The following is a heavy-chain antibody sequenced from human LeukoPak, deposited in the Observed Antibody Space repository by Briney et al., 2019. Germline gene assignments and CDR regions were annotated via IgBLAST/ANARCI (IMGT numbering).Heavy chain of an antibody. J-gene: IGHJ4*02. D-gene: IGHD1-26*01. CDR1: GYSFTDYY. V-gene: IGHV1-2*02. CDR3: ARALPHSGTSLGVDFDY. Sequence: ASVKVSCEASGYSFTDYYMHWVRQTPGQGLEWMGWISPNSGAANSAQKFQGRVSMTRDTSIRAAHMELRRLKSDDTAVYYCARALPHSGTSLGVDFDYCGQGTLVTVSS. CDR2: ISPNSGAA.